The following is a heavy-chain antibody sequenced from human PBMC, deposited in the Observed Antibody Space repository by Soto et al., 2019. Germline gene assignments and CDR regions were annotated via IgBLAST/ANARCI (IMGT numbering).Heavy chain of an antibody. J-gene: IGHJ4*02. CDR1: GASVSSGNYY. Sequence: QVQMQDSGPGLVNPSEPLSLTCTVSGASVSSGNYYWSWIRQPPGKGLECIGYISYSGSTNYNPSLKSRVTISVDTSKNQFSLKLSSVTAADTAVYYCARGSGSYYAYWGQGSLVTVSS. D-gene: IGHD1-26*01. V-gene: IGHV4-61*01. CDR3: ARGSGSYYAY. CDR2: ISYSGST.